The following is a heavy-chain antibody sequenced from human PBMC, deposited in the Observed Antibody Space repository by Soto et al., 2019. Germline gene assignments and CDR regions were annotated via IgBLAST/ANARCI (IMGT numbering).Heavy chain of an antibody. V-gene: IGHV3-64D*06. CDR3: ARDRDTYCSDGVCSGPYFDY. D-gene: IGHD2-15*01. Sequence: PGGSLRLSCAASGFTFSSYDIHWVRQAPGKGLEYVSSISSDGSTYYAVSVKGRFTISRDNSRNALYHRMSSLRAEDTAVYYCARDRDTYCSDGVCSGPYFDYWGRGTLVTVSS. CDR1: GFTFSSYD. J-gene: IGHJ4*02. CDR2: ISSDGST.